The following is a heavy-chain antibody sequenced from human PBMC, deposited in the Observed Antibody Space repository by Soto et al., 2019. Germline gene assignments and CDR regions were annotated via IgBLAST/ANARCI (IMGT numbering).Heavy chain of an antibody. CDR3: ARMATSGTLNWFDP. CDR1: GYTIGNND. Sequence: ASVKVSCKASGYTIGNNDISWVRQATGQGLEWMGWMNPNSGNTGYAQKFQGRVSMTRNTSITTAYLELSSLRSDDTAIYYCARMATSGTLNWFDPWGQGTLVTVSS. J-gene: IGHJ5*02. V-gene: IGHV1-8*01. CDR2: MNPNSGNT.